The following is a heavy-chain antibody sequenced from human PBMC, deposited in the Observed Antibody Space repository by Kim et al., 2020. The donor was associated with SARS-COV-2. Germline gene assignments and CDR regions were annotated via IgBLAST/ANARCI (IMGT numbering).Heavy chain of an antibody. J-gene: IGHJ6*02. V-gene: IGHV1-3*01. CDR1: GYTFTSYA. CDR2: INAGNGNT. CDR3: ARAWVYAISWSLYGMDV. D-gene: IGHD2-8*01. Sequence: ASVKVSCKASGYTFTSYAMHWVRQAPGQRLEWMGWINAGNGNTKYSQKFQGRVTITRDTSASTAYMELSSLRSEDTAVYYCARAWVYAISWSLYGMDVWGQGTTVTVSS.